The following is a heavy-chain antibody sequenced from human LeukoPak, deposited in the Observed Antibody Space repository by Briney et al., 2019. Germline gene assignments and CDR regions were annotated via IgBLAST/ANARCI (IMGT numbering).Heavy chain of an antibody. V-gene: IGHV3-49*04. CDR3: TRVNGYNNYDY. CDR2: IRSRAYGATS. J-gene: IGHJ4*02. CDR1: GFTCGDYA. Sequence: PGGSLRRSCTTSGFTCGDYAMNWVRQAPGNGLKWVTFIRSRAYGATSEYAASVKGRFTISRDDFKSIGYLQMNSLETEDTGAYYCTRVNGYNNYDYWGQGTLVTVSS. D-gene: IGHD5-24*01.